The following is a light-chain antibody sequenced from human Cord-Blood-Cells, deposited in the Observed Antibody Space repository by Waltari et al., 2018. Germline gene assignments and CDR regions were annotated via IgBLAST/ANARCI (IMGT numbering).Light chain of an antibody. Sequence: QSALTQPPSASGSPGQSVTTCCTGTSSDDGGYNYVSWYQQPPGKAPKLMIYEVSKRPSGVPDRFSDSKSGNTASLTVSGRQAEDEADYYCSSYAGSNNVFGGGTKLTVL. J-gene: IGLJ3*02. CDR3: SSYAGSNNV. CDR2: EVS. V-gene: IGLV2-8*01. CDR1: SSDDGGYNY.